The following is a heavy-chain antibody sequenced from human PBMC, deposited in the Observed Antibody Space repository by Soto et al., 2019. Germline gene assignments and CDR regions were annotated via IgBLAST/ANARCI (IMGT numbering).Heavy chain of an antibody. CDR2: INSGGST. V-gene: IGHV3-53*04. J-gene: IGHJ5*02. Sequence: EVQLVESGGGLVQPGGSLRLSCAASGFTVSSNYMSWVRQAPGKGLEWVTVINSGGSTYYTDSMKGRFTISRHNSKTTLYLRMRGRSADDTAVCCCARVLQRLVTHWFETCGQGTLV. CDR1: GFTVSSNY. D-gene: IGHD6-13*01. CDR3: ARVLQRLVTHWFET.